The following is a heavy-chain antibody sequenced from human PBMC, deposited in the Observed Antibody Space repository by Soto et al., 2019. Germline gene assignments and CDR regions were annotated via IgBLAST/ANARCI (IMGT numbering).Heavy chain of an antibody. CDR3: ARAYDSSGYPNPYYYYGMDV. Sequence: ASVKVSCKSSGYTFTSYGISWVRQAPGQGLEWMGWISAYNGNTNYAQKLQGRVTMTTDTSTSTAYMELRSLRSDDTAVYYCARAYDSSGYPNPYYYYGMDVWGQGTTVTVSS. CDR1: GYTFTSYG. D-gene: IGHD3-22*01. J-gene: IGHJ6*02. CDR2: ISAYNGNT. V-gene: IGHV1-18*04.